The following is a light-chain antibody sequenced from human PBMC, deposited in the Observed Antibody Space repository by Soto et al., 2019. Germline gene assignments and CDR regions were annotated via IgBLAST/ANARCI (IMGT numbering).Light chain of an antibody. CDR1: QSVSSN. J-gene: IGKJ1*01. CDR2: GAS. V-gene: IGKV3-15*01. Sequence: EIVMTQSPANLSLSPGERATLSCRASQSVSSNLAWYQQKPGQAPRLLIYGASTRATGIPARFSGSGSGTEFILTINSLQSEDFAVYYCQQYSNWPRTFGQGTKV. CDR3: QQYSNWPRT.